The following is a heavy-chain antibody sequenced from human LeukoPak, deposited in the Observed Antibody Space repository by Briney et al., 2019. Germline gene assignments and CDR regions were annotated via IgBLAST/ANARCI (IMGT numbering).Heavy chain of an antibody. J-gene: IGHJ4*02. V-gene: IGHV4-61*01. Sequence: SETLSLTCTVSGGSVSSGSYYWSWIRQPPGKGLEWIGYIYYSGSTNYNPSLKSRVTISVDTSKNQFSLKLSSVTAADTAVYYCARDDESATNLGYWGQGTLVTVSS. CDR1: GGSVSSGSYY. D-gene: IGHD5-12*01. CDR3: ARDDESATNLGY. CDR2: IYYSGST.